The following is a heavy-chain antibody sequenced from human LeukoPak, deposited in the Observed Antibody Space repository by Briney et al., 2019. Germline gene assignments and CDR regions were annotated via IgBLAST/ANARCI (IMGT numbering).Heavy chain of an antibody. J-gene: IGHJ3*01. D-gene: IGHD2-8*01. Sequence: GASVTVSFKASADTFIGYYVHWVRQAPGQGLEWMGWMNPKSGGTNYAQKFQGRVTMTREMSISTAYMELSRLRSDDPAVYYCAEMADGAFGVWGQGTMVTVSS. V-gene: IGHV1-2*02. CDR2: MNPKSGGT. CDR1: ADTFIGYY. CDR3: AEMADGAFGV.